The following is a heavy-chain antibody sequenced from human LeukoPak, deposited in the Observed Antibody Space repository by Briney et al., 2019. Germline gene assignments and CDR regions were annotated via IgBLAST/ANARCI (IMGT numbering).Heavy chain of an antibody. D-gene: IGHD3-10*02. V-gene: IGHV3-20*04. CDR2: INWYGSNT. Sequence: GGSLRLSCAASGFTFDDYGMSWVRQAPEKGLEWVSGINWYGSNTGYADSVKGRFTISIDNAKNSLYMQMNSLRVEETALYYCAELGISMIGGVWGKGTTVTISS. J-gene: IGHJ6*04. CDR1: GFTFDDYG. CDR3: AELGISMIGGV.